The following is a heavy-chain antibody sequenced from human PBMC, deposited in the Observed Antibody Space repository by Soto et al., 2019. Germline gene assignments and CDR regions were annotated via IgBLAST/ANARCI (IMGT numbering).Heavy chain of an antibody. CDR2: IYWNDGK. Sequence: QITLKESGPTLVKPTQTVTLTCTFSGFSLSTSGVSVGWIRQPPGKALEWLAFIYWNDGKRYRPSLKSRLAITKDTSKKQVVLTMTNVDPADTATYYCANSVGSRASFDYWGQGTRVSVSS. CDR3: ANSVGSRASFDY. D-gene: IGHD6-25*01. J-gene: IGHJ4*02. V-gene: IGHV2-5*01. CDR1: GFSLSTSGVS.